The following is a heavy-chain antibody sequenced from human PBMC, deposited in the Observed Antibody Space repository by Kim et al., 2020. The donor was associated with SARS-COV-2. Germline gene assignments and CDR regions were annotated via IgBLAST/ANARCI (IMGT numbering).Heavy chain of an antibody. V-gene: IGHV4-4*02. Sequence: PTLNSRVTISVDKSKNQFSLKLSSVTAADTAVYYCARKPLAAAGMNWFDPWGQGTLVTVSS. J-gene: IGHJ5*02. D-gene: IGHD6-13*01. CDR3: ARKPLAAAGMNWFDP.